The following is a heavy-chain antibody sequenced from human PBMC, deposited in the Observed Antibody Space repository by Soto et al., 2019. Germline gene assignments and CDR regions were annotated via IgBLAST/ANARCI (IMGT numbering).Heavy chain of an antibody. J-gene: IGHJ6*02. CDR2: IDPSDSYT. CDR1: GYSFTSYW. D-gene: IGHD6-13*01. V-gene: IGHV5-10-1*01. CDR3: ARLPLLVTDYYYYYGMAV. Sequence: GESLKISCKGSGYSFTSYWISWVRQMPGKSLEWMGRIDPSDSYTNYSPSFQGHVTISADKSISTAYLQWSSLKASDTAMYYCARLPLLVTDYYYYYGMAVWGQGTTVTVSS.